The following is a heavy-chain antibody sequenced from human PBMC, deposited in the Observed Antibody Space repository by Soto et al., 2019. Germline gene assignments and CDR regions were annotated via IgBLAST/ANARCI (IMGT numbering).Heavy chain of an antibody. V-gene: IGHV4-59*11. CDR2: IYYSGST. J-gene: IGHJ4*02. Sequence: SETLSLTCTVSGDSMTGRYWSWIRQPPGKGLEWIGYIYYSGSTKYNPSPKSRVTISVDMSKNQFSLKLSSVTAADTAVYYCARGGVDYYDSSGYYFSPYYFDYWGQGTLVTVSS. CDR1: GDSMTGRY. CDR3: ARGGVDYYDSSGYYFSPYYFDY. D-gene: IGHD3-22*01.